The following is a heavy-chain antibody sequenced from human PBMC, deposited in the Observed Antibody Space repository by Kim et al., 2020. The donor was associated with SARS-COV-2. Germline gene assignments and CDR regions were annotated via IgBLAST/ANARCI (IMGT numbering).Heavy chain of an antibody. V-gene: IGHV4-59*08. D-gene: IGHD3-16*01. Sequence: SETLSLTCPVSGGSISSYYWNWIRQSPGKGLDWIGCIYYSGSTNYNPSLKSRVTVSLDTSKNQFSLKLNSVTAADTAVYYCARQLGWGFGLWGRGTLVTV. CDR3: ARQLGWGFGL. CDR1: GGSISSYY. CDR2: IYYSGST. J-gene: IGHJ2*01.